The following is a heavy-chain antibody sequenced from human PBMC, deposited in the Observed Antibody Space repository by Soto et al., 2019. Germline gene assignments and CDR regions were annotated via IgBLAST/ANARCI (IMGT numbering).Heavy chain of an antibody. Sequence: EVQLLESGGGLVQPGGSLRLSCAASGFTFSSYAMSWVRQAPGKGLEWVSAISGSGGSTYYADSVQGRFTISRDNSKNTLFLQMNSLRAEDTAVYYCVLWPPYYFDYWGQGTLVTVSS. CDR1: GFTFSSYA. CDR2: ISGSGGST. V-gene: IGHV3-23*01. D-gene: IGHD3-10*01. J-gene: IGHJ4*02. CDR3: VLWPPYYFDY.